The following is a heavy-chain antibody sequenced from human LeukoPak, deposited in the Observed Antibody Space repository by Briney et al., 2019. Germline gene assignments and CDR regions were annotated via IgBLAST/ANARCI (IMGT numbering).Heavy chain of an antibody. CDR2: IHPDSGGT. D-gene: IGHD3-16*02. Sequence: ASVKVSCKASGYSFSDHYIHWVRQAPGHGLEWMGWIHPDSGGTIYAQNFHGRLTVTRDRSRGTAYMELTRLFSDDTAMYYCARVSWPTRYYGLDVWGQGTTVIVTS. CDR1: GYSFSDHY. J-gene: IGHJ6*02. V-gene: IGHV1-2*02. CDR3: ARVSWPTRYYGLDV.